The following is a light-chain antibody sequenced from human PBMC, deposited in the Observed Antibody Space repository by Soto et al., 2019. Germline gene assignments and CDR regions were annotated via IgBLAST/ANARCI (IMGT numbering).Light chain of an antibody. CDR2: GAY. V-gene: IGKV3-20*01. CDR1: QSLGSRS. CDR3: HHYDTSPPWT. J-gene: IGKJ1*01. Sequence: EIVLTQSPGTLSLSPGDRATLSCRASQSLGSRSLAWYQQKPGQAPRLLIYGAYRRATGVPDRFSGGGSGTDFTLTISRLEPEDFAVYYCHHYDTSPPWTFGQGTKWISN.